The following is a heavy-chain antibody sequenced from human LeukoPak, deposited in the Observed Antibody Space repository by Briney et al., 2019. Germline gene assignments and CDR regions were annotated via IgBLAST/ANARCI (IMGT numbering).Heavy chain of an antibody. J-gene: IGHJ5*02. D-gene: IGHD6-19*01. CDR1: GFTFNSYS. CDR3: ARAPVRSSGQNWFDP. Sequence: GGSLRLSCAASGFTFNSYSMNWVRQAPGKGLEWVSYISSSSSTIYYADSVKGRFTISRDNAKNSLYLQMNSLRAEDTAVYYCARAPVRSSGQNWFDPWGQGTLVTVSS. CDR2: ISSSSSTI. V-gene: IGHV3-48*01.